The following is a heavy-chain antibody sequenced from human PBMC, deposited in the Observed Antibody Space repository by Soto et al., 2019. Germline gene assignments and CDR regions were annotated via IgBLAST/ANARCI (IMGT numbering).Heavy chain of an antibody. V-gene: IGHV3-33*01. CDR3: ARFIAVAGTWFDP. J-gene: IGHJ5*02. CDR2: IWYDGSNK. Sequence: GGSLRLSCAASGFTFSSYGMHWVRQAPGKGLEWVAVIWYDGSNKYYADSVKGRFTISRDNSKNTLYLQMNSLRAEDTAVYYCARFIAVAGTWFDPWGQGTLVTVSS. CDR1: GFTFSSYG. D-gene: IGHD6-19*01.